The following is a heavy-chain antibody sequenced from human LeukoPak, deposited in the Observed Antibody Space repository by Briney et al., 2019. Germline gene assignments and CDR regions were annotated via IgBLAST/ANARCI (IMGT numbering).Heavy chain of an antibody. V-gene: IGHV3-74*01. CDR1: GFTFSSYW. D-gene: IGHD6-19*01. J-gene: IGHJ6*02. CDR3: ARGGAAGGMDV. Sequence: GGSLRLSCAASGFTFSSYWMHWVRQAPGEGLVWVSRINSDGYSIGYADSVKGRFTISRDNAKNTLHLQMNSLRAEDTAVYYCARGGAAGGMDVWGQGTTVTVPS. CDR2: INSDGYSI.